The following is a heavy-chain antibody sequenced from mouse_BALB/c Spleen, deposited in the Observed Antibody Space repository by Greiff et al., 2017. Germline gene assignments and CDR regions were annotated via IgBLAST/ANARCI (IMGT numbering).Heavy chain of an antibody. CDR1: GYSFTGYF. D-gene: IGHD1-2*01. CDR2: INPYNGDT. V-gene: IGHV1-20*02. CDR3: ARGDSLLRLFDY. J-gene: IGHJ2*01. Sequence: EVQLQQSGPELVKPGASVKISCKASGYSFTGYFMNWVMQSHGKSLEWIGRINPYNGDTFYNQKFKGKATLTVDKSSSTAHMELRSLASEDSAVYYCARGDSLLRLFDYWGQGTTLTVSS.